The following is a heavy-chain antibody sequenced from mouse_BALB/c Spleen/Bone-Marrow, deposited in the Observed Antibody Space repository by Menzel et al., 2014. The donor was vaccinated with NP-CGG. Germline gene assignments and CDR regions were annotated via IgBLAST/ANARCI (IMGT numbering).Heavy chain of an antibody. CDR3: SRVVPYDYFDY. CDR1: GFNIKDIY. J-gene: IGHJ2*01. D-gene: IGHD2-3*01. Sequence: EVQLQQSGAELVKPGASVKLSCTASGFNIKDIYMHWVKQRPEQGLEWIGRIDPANGNTKYDPKFQGKATITADTSSNTAYLQLSSLTSEDTAVYYCSRVVPYDYFDYWGQGTTLTVSS. CDR2: IDPANGNT. V-gene: IGHV14-3*02.